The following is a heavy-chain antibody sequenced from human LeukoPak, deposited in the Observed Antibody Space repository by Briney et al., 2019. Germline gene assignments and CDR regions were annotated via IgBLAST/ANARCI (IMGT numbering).Heavy chain of an antibody. J-gene: IGHJ4*02. V-gene: IGHV3-23*01. Sequence: PGGSLRLSRAASGFTFSSYAMSWVRQAPGKGLEWVSAISGSGGSTYYADSVKGRFTISRDNSKNTLYLQMNSLRAEDTAVYYCAKDLVGNGDYDYWGQGTLVTVSS. D-gene: IGHD1-1*01. CDR2: ISGSGGST. CDR3: AKDLVGNGDYDY. CDR1: GFTFSSYA.